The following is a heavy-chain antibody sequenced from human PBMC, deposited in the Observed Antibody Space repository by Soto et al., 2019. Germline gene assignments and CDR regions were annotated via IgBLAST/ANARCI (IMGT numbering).Heavy chain of an antibody. J-gene: IGHJ4*02. CDR3: ARVLRYFDPFDY. CDR1: GYTFTSYY. V-gene: IGHV1-46*01. CDR2: INPTGGST. D-gene: IGHD3-9*01. Sequence: QVQLVQSGAEVKKPGASVKVSCKASGYTFTSYYMHWVRQAPGQGLEWMGIINPTGGSTTYAQKFQGRVTMTRDTSTSTVYMELSSLRSEDTAVYYCARVLRYFDPFDYWGQGTLVTVSS.